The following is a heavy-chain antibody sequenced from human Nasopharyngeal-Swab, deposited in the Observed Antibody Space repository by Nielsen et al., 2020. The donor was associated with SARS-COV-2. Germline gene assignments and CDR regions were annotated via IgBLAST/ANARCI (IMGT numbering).Heavy chain of an antibody. J-gene: IGHJ5*02. V-gene: IGHV2-70*01. CDR2: IDWDDDK. D-gene: IGHD2-2*01. CDR3: ARISSTSFWFDP. Sequence: WIRQPPGKALEWLALIDWDDDKYYSTSLETRLTISKDTSKNQVVLTMTNMDPVDTATYYCARISSTSFWFDPWGQGTLVTVSS.